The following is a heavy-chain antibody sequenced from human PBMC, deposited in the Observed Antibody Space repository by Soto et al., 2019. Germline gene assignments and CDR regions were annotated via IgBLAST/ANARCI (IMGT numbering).Heavy chain of an antibody. D-gene: IGHD2-8*01. CDR3: AKDAVVLMVYAIKSLDYYYMDV. Sequence: GGSLRLSCAASGFTFSSYAMSWVRQAPGKGLEWVSAISGSGGSTYYADSVKGRFTISRDNSKNTLYLQMNSLRAEDTAVYYCAKDAVVLMVYAIKSLDYYYMDVWGKGTTVTVSS. CDR2: ISGSGGST. V-gene: IGHV3-23*01. CDR1: GFTFSSYA. J-gene: IGHJ6*03.